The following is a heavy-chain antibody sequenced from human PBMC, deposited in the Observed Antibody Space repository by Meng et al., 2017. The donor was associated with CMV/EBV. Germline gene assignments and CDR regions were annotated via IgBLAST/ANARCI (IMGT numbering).Heavy chain of an antibody. CDR1: GYSFTSYG. D-gene: IGHD3-10*01. CDR2: ISAYNGNT. J-gene: IGHJ6*02. V-gene: IGHV1-18*01. CDR3: ASSAGGHYYYYGMDV. Sequence: ASAMVSCKASGYSFTSYGISWGGQAPGQGREWMGWISAYNGNTNYAQKLQGRVTMTTDTSTSTAYMELMSLRSDDTAVYYCASSAGGHYYYYGMDVWGQGTTVTVSS.